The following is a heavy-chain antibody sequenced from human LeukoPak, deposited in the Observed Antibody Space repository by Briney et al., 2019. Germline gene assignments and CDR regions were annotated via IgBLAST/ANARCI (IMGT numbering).Heavy chain of an antibody. D-gene: IGHD5-24*01. CDR3: AREGRWLQFYYFDY. CDR1: GGSFSGYY. J-gene: IGHJ4*02. Sequence: SETLSLTCAVYGGSFSGYYWSWIRQPPGKGLEWIGEINHSGSTNYNPSLKSRVPISVDTSKNQFSLKLSSVTAADTAAYYCAREGRWLQFYYFDYWGQGTLVTVSS. V-gene: IGHV4-34*01. CDR2: INHSGST.